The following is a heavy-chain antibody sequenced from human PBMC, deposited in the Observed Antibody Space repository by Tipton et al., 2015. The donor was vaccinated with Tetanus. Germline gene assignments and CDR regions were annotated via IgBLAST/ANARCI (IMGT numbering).Heavy chain of an antibody. Sequence: SLRLSCAASGFIFSDHWMTWVRQAPGKGLEWVSVLYADVDVAYYTDSVRGRFIISRDKSENTLYLQMNSLRAEDTAVYYCGGFSFSDDLDIWDRGTMVTVSS. CDR3: GGFSFSDDLDI. V-gene: IGHV3-23*03. CDR1: GFIFSDHW. CDR2: LYADVDVA. J-gene: IGHJ3*02. D-gene: IGHD2-15*01.